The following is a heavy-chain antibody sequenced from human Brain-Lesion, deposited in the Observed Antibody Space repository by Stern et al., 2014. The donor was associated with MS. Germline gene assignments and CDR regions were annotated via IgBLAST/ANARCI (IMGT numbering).Heavy chain of an antibody. CDR2: INPNTGGT. Sequence: VQLVQSGAEVKKPGASVKVSCKTSGYIFTGYYIHWVRQAPGQGLEWMAWINPNTGGTKYAQKFQGRVTMSRDTSISTAYVELSSLTSDDTAVYYCARDQRGITIFGVVTDYXXXXMDVWGQGTTVXVSS. J-gene: IGHJ6*02. CDR3: ARDQRGITIFGVVTDYXXXXMDV. D-gene: IGHD3-3*01. CDR1: GYIFTGYY. V-gene: IGHV1-2*02.